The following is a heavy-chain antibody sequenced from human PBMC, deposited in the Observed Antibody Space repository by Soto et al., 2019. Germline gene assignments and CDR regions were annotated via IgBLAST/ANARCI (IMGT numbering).Heavy chain of an antibody. CDR2: ISSNGGST. Sequence: EVQLVESGGGLVQPGGSLRLSCAASGFTFSSYAMHWVRQAPGKGLEYVSAISSNGGSTYYANSVKGRFTISRDNSKNTLYLQMGSLRAEDMAVYYCASMAEGGPLGYYFDYWGQGTLVTVSS. CDR1: GFTFSSYA. CDR3: ASMAEGGPLGYYFDY. V-gene: IGHV3-64*01. D-gene: IGHD3-16*01. J-gene: IGHJ4*02.